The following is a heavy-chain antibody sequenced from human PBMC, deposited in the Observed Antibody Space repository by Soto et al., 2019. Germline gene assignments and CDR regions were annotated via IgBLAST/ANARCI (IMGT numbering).Heavy chain of an antibody. V-gene: IGHV3-30-3*01. Sequence: GGSLRLSCVASGFTFRSYAMHWVRQAPGKGLEGVAIISYDGTNKYYADSVKGRFTISRDNSKNTLYLQMNSMGAEDTAVYYCAGALPALYCSATRCPWGGTWFDPWSQGTLVTVSS. CDR2: ISYDGTNK. D-gene: IGHD2-15*01. CDR3: AGALPALYCSATRCPWGGTWFDP. CDR1: GFTFRSYA. J-gene: IGHJ5*02.